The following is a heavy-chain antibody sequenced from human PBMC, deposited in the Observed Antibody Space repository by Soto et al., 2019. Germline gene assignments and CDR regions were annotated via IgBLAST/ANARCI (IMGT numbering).Heavy chain of an antibody. J-gene: IGHJ3*02. CDR3: ARDSHGSSLRGAFDI. CDR2: ISSSSSYI. D-gene: IGHD3-10*01. CDR1: GFTFSSYS. V-gene: IGHV3-21*01. Sequence: EVQLVESGGGLVKPGGSLRLSCAASGFTFSSYSMNWVRQAPGKGLEWVSSISSSSSYIYYADSVKGRFTISRDNAKNSLYLQMNSLRAEDTAVYYCARDSHGSSLRGAFDIWGQGTMVTVSS.